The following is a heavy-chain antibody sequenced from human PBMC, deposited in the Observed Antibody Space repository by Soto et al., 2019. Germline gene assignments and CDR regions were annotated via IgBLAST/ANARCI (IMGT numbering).Heavy chain of an antibody. CDR3: ARHGDYYDSTGYYRGDYNWFDP. CDR2: IYYTGST. D-gene: IGHD3-22*01. Sequence: SETLSLTCTVSGGSISTYYWSWIRQPPGKGLEWIGYIYYTGSTNYNPSLKSRVTISVDTSKNQFSLNLSSVTAADTAIYYCARHGDYYDSTGYYRGDYNWFDPWGQGTPVIVSS. J-gene: IGHJ5*02. CDR1: GGSISTYY. V-gene: IGHV4-59*08.